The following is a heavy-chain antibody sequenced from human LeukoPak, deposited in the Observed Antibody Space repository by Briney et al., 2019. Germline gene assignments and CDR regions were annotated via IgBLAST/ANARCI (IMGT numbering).Heavy chain of an antibody. D-gene: IGHD2-2*01. V-gene: IGHV4-59*01. CDR3: ARGGVVVVPAANDAFDI. Sequence: SPTLSLTCPVSAGSISGYYWSWIRQPPGKGLEWIGCINYSGSTNYNPSLKTRVTISVDTFKNQFSLKLSSVTAADTAAYYCARGGVVVVPAANDAFDIWGQGTMVTVSS. J-gene: IGHJ3*02. CDR1: AGSISGYY. CDR2: INYSGST.